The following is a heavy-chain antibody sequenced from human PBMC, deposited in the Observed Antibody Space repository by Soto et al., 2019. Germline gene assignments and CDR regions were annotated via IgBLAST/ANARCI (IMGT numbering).Heavy chain of an antibody. D-gene: IGHD4-17*01. Sequence: PSETPSPPCTVSGGSISSYYWGWVRQPAGKGLEYIGRIYSSGSTNYNPSLKSRVTMSVDTSKNQFSLKLTSVTGADTAVYYCARGHGDYVASSGQGILVTVSS. CDR1: GGSISSYY. J-gene: IGHJ4*02. V-gene: IGHV4-4*07. CDR2: IYSSGST. CDR3: ARGHGDYVAS.